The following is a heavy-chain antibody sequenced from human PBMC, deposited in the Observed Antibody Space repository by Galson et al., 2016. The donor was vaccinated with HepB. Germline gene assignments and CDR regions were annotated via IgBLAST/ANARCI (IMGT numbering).Heavy chain of an antibody. CDR2: ISSGSRDI. CDR1: GFTFSDFS. D-gene: IGHD3-3*01. Sequence: SLRLSCAASGFTFSDFSMNWVRQAPGKGLEWVSSISSGSRDIYYADSVKGRFTISRDNAKNSLYLQMNSLRAEDTAVYYCARDRSNYDFWSGYMLDYYFDYWGQGTLVTVSS. V-gene: IGHV3-21*01. CDR3: ARDRSNYDFWSGYMLDYYFDY. J-gene: IGHJ4*02.